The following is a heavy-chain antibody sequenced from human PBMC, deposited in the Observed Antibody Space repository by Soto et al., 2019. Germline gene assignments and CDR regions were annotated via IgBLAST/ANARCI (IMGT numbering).Heavy chain of an antibody. CDR3: ARAKGYSGYINNYYYYYYMDV. V-gene: IGHV6-1*01. Sequence: SQTLSLTCAISGDSVSSNSAAWNWIRQSPSRGLEWLARTYYRSKWYNDYAVSVKSRITINPDTSKNQFSLQLNSVTPEDTAVYYCARAKGYSGYINNYYYYYYMDVWGKGTTVTVSS. CDR1: GDSVSSNSAA. J-gene: IGHJ6*03. CDR2: TYYRSKWYN. D-gene: IGHD5-12*01.